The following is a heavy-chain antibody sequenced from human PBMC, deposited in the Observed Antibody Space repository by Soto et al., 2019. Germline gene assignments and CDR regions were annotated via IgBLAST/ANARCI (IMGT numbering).Heavy chain of an antibody. CDR3: ARGWFGPEV. CDR2: IDKVGTDS. CDR1: EFTFSDRS. Sequence: EVQLVESGGGLVQPGGSLRLSCAASEFTFSDRSVHWVRQAPGKGLVWVSGIDKVGTDSNYADSVKGRFTSSRDNAKNTVYLQMRNLRVEDKAVSYCARGWFGPEVWGKGTTVTVSS. D-gene: IGHD3-10*01. J-gene: IGHJ6*04. V-gene: IGHV3-74*01.